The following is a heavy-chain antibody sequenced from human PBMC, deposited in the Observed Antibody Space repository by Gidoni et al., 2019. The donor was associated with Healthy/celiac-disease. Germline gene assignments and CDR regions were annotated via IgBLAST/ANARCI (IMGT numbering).Heavy chain of an antibody. J-gene: IGHJ3*02. Sequence: GLEWMGRIIPILGIANYAQKFQGRVTITADKSTSTAYMELSSLRSEDTAVYYCAREPSDFWSGYYTTPAAFDIWGQGTMVTVSS. CDR3: AREPSDFWSGYYTTPAAFDI. D-gene: IGHD3-3*01. CDR2: IIPILGIA. V-gene: IGHV1-69*04.